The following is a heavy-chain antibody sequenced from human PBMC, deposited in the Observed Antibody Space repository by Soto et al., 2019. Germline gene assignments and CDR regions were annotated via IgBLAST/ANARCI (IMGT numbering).Heavy chain of an antibody. J-gene: IGHJ6*02. V-gene: IGHV4-30-4*01. D-gene: IGHD3-16*02. CDR1: GGSISSGNYY. Sequence: QVQLQESGPGLVKPSQTLSLTCTVSGGSISSGNYYWCWIRQPPGKGLEWIGHISHSGTPYYNPSLKSRITISVDTSKNQFSLKLSSVTAADTAVYYCARDLSDYNGMDVWGQGTTVTVSS. CDR2: ISHSGTP. CDR3: ARDLSDYNGMDV.